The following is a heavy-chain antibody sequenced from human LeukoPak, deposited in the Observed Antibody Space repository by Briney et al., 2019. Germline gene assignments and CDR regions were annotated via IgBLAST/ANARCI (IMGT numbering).Heavy chain of an antibody. CDR1: GGSISSYY. V-gene: IGHV4-59*01. Sequence: NPSETLSLTCTVSGGSISSYYWSWIRQPPGKGLEWIGYIYYSGSTNYNPSLKSRVTISVDTSKNQFSLKLSSVTAADTAVYYCAREIPNSGSRFDYWGQGTLVTVSS. D-gene: IGHD4-23*01. CDR3: AREIPNSGSRFDY. CDR2: IYYSGST. J-gene: IGHJ4*02.